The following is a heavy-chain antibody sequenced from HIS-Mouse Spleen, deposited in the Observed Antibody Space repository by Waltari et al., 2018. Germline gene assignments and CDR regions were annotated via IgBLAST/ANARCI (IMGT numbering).Heavy chain of an antibody. D-gene: IGHD2-8*01. CDR2: INPSGGSK. CDR3: ARDPMGHFDY. J-gene: IGHJ4*02. V-gene: IGHV1-46*03. Sequence: QVQLVQSGAEVKKPGASVKVSCKASGYTFTSYYMHWVRQAPGQGLEWMGIINPSGGSKSYAKKFQGRVTMTRETSTSTVYMELSSLRSEDTAVYYCARDPMGHFDYWGQGTLVTVSS. CDR1: GYTFTSYY.